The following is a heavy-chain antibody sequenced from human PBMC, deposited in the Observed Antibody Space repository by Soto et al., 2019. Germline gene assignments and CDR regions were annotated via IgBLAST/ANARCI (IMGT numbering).Heavy chain of an antibody. J-gene: IGHJ5*02. V-gene: IGHV4-30-2*01. CDR1: GGSISSGGYS. Sequence: PSETLSLTCAVSGGSISSGGYSWSWIRQPPGKGQEWIGYIYHSGSTYYNPSLKSRVTISVDRSKNQFSLKLSSVTAADTAVYYCARGGGGDCSSSSCHSWGQGTMVTVSS. D-gene: IGHD2-2*01. CDR2: IYHSGST. CDR3: ARGGGGDCSSSSCHS.